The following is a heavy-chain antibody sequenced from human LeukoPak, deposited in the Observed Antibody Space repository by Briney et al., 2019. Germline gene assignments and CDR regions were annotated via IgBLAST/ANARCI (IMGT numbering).Heavy chain of an antibody. CDR2: IYHSGST. J-gene: IGHJ4*02. CDR1: GYSISRAYY. V-gene: IGHV4-38-2*02. Sequence: SETLSLTCTVSGYSISRAYYWGWIRQPPGKGLEWIASIYHSGSTYYNPSLKSRVTISVDTSKNQFSLKLSSVTAADTAVYYCARGRYYFDYWGQGTLVTVSS. CDR3: ARGRYYFDY.